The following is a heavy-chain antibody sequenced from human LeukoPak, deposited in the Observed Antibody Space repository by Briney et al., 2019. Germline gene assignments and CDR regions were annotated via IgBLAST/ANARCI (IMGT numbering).Heavy chain of an antibody. D-gene: IGHD3-22*01. Sequence: ASVKVSCKASGYTFTSYGISWVRQAPGQGLEWMGWISAYNGNTNYAQKLQGRVTMTTDTSTSTAYMELRSLRSDDTAVYYCARVYDSSGYYPLDYWGQGTLVTVSS. J-gene: IGHJ4*02. CDR3: ARVYDSSGYYPLDY. CDR1: GYTFTSYG. CDR2: ISAYNGNT. V-gene: IGHV1-18*01.